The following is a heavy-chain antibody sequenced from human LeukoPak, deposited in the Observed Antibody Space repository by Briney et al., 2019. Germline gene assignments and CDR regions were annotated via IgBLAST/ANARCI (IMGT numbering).Heavy chain of an antibody. D-gene: IGHD3-22*01. V-gene: IGHV1-69*13. CDR2: IIPIFGTA. CDR3: AMRYYYDSSGLFYY. CDR1: GGTFSSYA. J-gene: IGHJ4*02. Sequence: SVKVSCKAAGGTFSSYAISWVRQAPGQGLEWMGGIIPIFGTANYAQKFQGRVTITADESTSTAYMELSSLRSEDTAVYYCAMRYYYDSSGLFYYWGQGTLVTVSS.